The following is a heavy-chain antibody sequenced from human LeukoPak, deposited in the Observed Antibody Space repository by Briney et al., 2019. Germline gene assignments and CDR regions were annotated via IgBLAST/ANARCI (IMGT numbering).Heavy chain of an antibody. Sequence: SETLSLTCTVSGGSISSYYWSWIRQPAGKGLEWIGRIYTSGSTNYDPSLKSRVTMSVDTSKNQFSLKLSSVTAADTAVYYCARDRKGYCSGGSCYENWFDPWGQGTLVTVSS. J-gene: IGHJ5*02. D-gene: IGHD2-15*01. CDR3: ARDRKGYCSGGSCYENWFDP. CDR1: GGSISSYY. CDR2: IYTSGST. V-gene: IGHV4-4*07.